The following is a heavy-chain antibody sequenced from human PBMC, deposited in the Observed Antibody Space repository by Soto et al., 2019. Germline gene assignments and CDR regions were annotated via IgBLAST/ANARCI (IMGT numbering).Heavy chain of an antibody. V-gene: IGHV1-18*01. D-gene: IGHD3-22*01. CDR2: ISDYNGNT. CDR1: GYTFTSYG. Sequence: QVQLVQSGAEVKKPGASVKVSCKASGYTFTSYGISWVRQAPGQGLEWMGWISDYNGNTNYAQKLQGRVTMTTDTSTSTAYMELRSLRSDDTAVYYCASVRDSSGYPIWLPDYWGQGTLVTVSS. J-gene: IGHJ4*02. CDR3: ASVRDSSGYPIWLPDY.